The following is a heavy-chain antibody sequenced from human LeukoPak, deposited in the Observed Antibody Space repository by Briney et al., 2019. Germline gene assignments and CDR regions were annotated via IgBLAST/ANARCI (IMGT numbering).Heavy chain of an antibody. Sequence: PSETLSLTRTVSGGSLSSGSYYGSWIRQPPGKGLEWSGYIYYSGSTTYNPSLKSRVTISVDTSKNQFSLKLSSVTAADTAVYYCARASASTVAWYVDYWGQGTLVTVSS. CDR2: IYYSGST. J-gene: IGHJ4*02. CDR3: ARASASTVAWYVDY. V-gene: IGHV4-61*01. D-gene: IGHD4-23*01. CDR1: GGSLSSGSYY.